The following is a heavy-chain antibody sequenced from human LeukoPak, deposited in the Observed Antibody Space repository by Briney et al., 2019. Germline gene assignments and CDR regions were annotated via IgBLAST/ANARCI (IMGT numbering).Heavy chain of an antibody. J-gene: IGHJ5*02. V-gene: IGHV3-74*01. CDR2: INT. CDR3: ARITMVRGRAP. CDR1: GFPLSTYW. Sequence: PGGSLRLSCTDSGFPLSTYWMHWVRQAPGQGLVWVSRINTNYADSVKGRFTISRDDAKNTLYLQMNSLRAEDTAMYYYARITMVRGRAPWGQGTLVTVSS. D-gene: IGHD3-10*01.